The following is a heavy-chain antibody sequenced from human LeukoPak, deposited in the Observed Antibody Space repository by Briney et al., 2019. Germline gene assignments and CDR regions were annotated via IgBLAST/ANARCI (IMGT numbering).Heavy chain of an antibody. Sequence: GRSLRLSCAASGFIFSTYPLHWVRQAPGKGLEWVSGISWNSGSIGYADSVKGRFTISRDNAKNSLYLQMNSLRAEDTALYYCAKDSSRSGWYVYLDYWGQGTLVTVSS. D-gene: IGHD6-19*01. CDR1: GFIFSTYP. CDR2: ISWNSGSI. V-gene: IGHV3-9*01. CDR3: AKDSSRSGWYVYLDY. J-gene: IGHJ4*02.